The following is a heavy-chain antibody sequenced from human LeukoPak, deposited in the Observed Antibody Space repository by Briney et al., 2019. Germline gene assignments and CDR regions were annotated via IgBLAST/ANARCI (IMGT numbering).Heavy chain of an antibody. CDR2: INHSGST. V-gene: IGHV4-34*01. CDR1: GGSFSGYY. J-gene: IGHJ4*02. D-gene: IGHD3-3*01. CDR3: ARMADFWSGYHLYYFDY. Sequence: PSETLSLTCAVYGGSFSGYYWSWIRQPPGKGLEWIGEINHSGSTNYNPSLKSRVTISVDTSKNQFSLKLSSVTAADTAVYYCARMADFWSGYHLYYFDYWGQGTLVTVSS.